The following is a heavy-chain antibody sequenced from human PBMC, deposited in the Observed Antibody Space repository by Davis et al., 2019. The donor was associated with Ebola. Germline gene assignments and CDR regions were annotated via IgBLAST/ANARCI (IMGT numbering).Heavy chain of an antibody. CDR3: ARRYCSSTSCYGSWFDP. D-gene: IGHD2-2*01. V-gene: IGHV1-2*06. CDR1: GYTFTGYY. CDR2: INPNSGGT. Sequence: ASVKVSCKASGYTFTGYYIHWVRQAPGQGLEWMGRINPNSGGTNYAQKFQGRVTMTRDTSISTAYMELSRLRSDDTAVYYCARRYCSSTSCYGSWFDPWGQGTLVTVSS. J-gene: IGHJ5*02.